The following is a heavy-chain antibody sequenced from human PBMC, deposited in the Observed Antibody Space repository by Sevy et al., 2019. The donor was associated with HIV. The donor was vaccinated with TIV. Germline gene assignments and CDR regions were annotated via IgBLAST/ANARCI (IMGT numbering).Heavy chain of an antibody. Sequence: GESLKISCKGSGYSFTSHWLGWVRHMPGKGLEWMGIIYPDDSDTKYSPSCQGQVTFTAAKSIKTAYLQGSSLKVSDTAKYYCATYRSGYFDSSGYYKYWGQGTLVTVSS. V-gene: IGHV5-51*01. CDR2: IYPDDSDT. J-gene: IGHJ4*02. D-gene: IGHD3-22*01. CDR3: ATYRSGYFDSSGYYKY. CDR1: GYSFTSHW.